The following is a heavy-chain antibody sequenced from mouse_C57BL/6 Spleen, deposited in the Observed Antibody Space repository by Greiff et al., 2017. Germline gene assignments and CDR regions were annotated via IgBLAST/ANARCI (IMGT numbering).Heavy chain of an antibody. D-gene: IGHD2-1*01. V-gene: IGHV5-17*01. CDR2: ISSGSSTI. Sequence: EVQGVESGGGLVKPGGSLKLSCAASGFTFSDYGMHWVRQAPEKGLEWVAYISSGSSTIYYADTVKGRFTISRDNAKNTLFLQMTSLRSEDTAMYYCARHGNYFYAMDYWGQGTSVTVSS. J-gene: IGHJ4*01. CDR1: GFTFSDYG. CDR3: ARHGNYFYAMDY.